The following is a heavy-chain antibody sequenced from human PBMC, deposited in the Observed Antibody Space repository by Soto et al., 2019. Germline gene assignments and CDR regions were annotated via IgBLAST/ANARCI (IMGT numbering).Heavy chain of an antibody. CDR2: ISAYNGNT. J-gene: IGHJ6*02. Sequence: ASVKVSCKASGYTFTSYYMHWVRQALGQGLEWMGWISAYNGNTNYAQKLQGRVTMTTDTSTSTAYMELRSLRSDDTAVYYCARDVTGFGSYPPYYYYYGMDVWGQGTTVTVS. CDR3: ARDVTGFGSYPPYYYYYGMDV. CDR1: GYTFTSYY. V-gene: IGHV1-18*04. D-gene: IGHD1-26*01.